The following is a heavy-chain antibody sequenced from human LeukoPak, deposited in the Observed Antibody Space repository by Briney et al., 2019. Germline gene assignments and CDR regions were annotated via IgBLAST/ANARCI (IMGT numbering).Heavy chain of an antibody. Sequence: SETLSLTCTVSGGSISRYYWSWIRQPPGKGLEWIGYIYNSGSTNYNPSLKSPVTISVDTSKNQFSLKLSSVTAADTAVYYCARARNPGYCSSTSCYTASPLGWFDPWGQGTLVTVSS. CDR2: IYNSGST. CDR1: GGSISRYY. CDR3: ARARNPGYCSSTSCYTASPLGWFDP. J-gene: IGHJ5*02. D-gene: IGHD2-2*02. V-gene: IGHV4-59*12.